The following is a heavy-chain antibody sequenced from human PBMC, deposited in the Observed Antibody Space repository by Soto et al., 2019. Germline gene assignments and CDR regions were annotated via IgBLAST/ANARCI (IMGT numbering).Heavy chain of an antibody. V-gene: IGHV3-23*01. CDR2: IIGSGAIT. J-gene: IGHJ4*02. D-gene: IGHD2-21*02. Sequence: EVQLLESGGDLVQPGGSLRLSCVASEFTFNSYAMSWVRQAPGMGLEWVSSIIGSGAITHYADSVKGRFTISRDNSKSTLYLQMNSLRVEDTALYYCAKDARDTGGNSGIDYWGQGTLVTVSS. CDR3: AKDARDTGGNSGIDY. CDR1: EFTFNSYA.